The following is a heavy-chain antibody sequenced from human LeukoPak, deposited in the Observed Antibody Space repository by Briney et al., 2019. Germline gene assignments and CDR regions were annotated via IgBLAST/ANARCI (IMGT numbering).Heavy chain of an antibody. V-gene: IGHV3-7*02. J-gene: IGHJ4*02. D-gene: IGHD3-22*01. CDR2: INEDGSEK. CDR3: ARISSDSSGYRLFDY. Sequence: GGSLSLSCAASGFTFSTHWMSWVRQAPGKGLEWVANINEDGSEKYHVDSVKGRFTISRDNAKNSLYLQMNSLRAEDTALYYCARISSDSSGYRLFDYWGQGTLVTVSS. CDR1: GFTFSTHW.